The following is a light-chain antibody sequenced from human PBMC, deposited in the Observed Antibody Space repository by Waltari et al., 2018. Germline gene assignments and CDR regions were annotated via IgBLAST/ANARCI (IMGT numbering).Light chain of an antibody. CDR2: DAS. CDR1: QSVSSN. CDR3: QQYGNSRGS. J-gene: IGKJ2*03. V-gene: IGKV3-15*01. Sequence: EIVMTQSPATLSVSPGERATLSCRASQSVSSNLAWYQQKPGQPLRLLIVDASRRATGSPARFSGSGSGTEFTLTINRLEPEDFAVYYCQQYGNSRGSFGQGTKLEIK.